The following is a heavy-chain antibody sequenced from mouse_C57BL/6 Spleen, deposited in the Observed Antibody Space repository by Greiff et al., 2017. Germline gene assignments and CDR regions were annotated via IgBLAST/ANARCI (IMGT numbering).Heavy chain of an antibody. V-gene: IGHV1-26*01. Sequence: EVQLQQSGPELVKPGASVKISCKASGYTFTDYYMNWVKQSHGKSLEWIGDINPNNGGTSYNQKFKGKATLTVDKSSSTAYMELRSLTSEDSAVYYCALANGDERGFAYWGQETLVTVSA. CDR1: GYTFTDYY. D-gene: IGHD4-1*01. J-gene: IGHJ3*01. CDR3: ALANGDERGFAY. CDR2: INPNNGGT.